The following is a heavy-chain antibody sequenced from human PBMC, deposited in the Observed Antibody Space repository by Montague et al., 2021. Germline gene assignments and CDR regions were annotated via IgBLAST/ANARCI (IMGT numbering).Heavy chain of an antibody. J-gene: IGHJ6*02. V-gene: IGHV3-23*01. Sequence: SLRLSCAASGFTISSWAMSWVRQAPGKGLECVSIINASGGNTHYADSVTGRFTISRDRSKNTLYLQMDSLRVEDTAVYYCANFRQSVEMDVWGQGTWVTVSS. CDR2: INASGGNT. D-gene: IGHD3-3*01. CDR3: ANFRQSVEMDV. CDR1: GFTISSWA.